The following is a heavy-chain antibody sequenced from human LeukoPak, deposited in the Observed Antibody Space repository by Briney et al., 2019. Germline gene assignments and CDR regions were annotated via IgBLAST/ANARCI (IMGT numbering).Heavy chain of an antibody. J-gene: IGHJ3*01. CDR1: GFTFSSYS. Sequence: PGGSLRLSCAASGFTFSSYSMNWVRQAPGKGLEWVSSISSSSIYINYGDSVKGRFTISRDNSKNTLYLQMNSLRAEDTAVYYCAKDLSTWGQGTMVTVSS. CDR3: AKDLST. V-gene: IGHV3-21*01. CDR2: ISSSSIYI.